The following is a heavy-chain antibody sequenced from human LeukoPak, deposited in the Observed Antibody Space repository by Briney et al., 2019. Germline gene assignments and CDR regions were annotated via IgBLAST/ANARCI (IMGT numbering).Heavy chain of an antibody. CDR2: ISAYNGNT. CDR3: ARGGIVVVPAAKPTSSYYYYGMDV. D-gene: IGHD2-2*01. V-gene: IGHV1-18*01. J-gene: IGHJ6*02. Sequence: ASVKVSCKASGYTFTSYGISWVRQAPGQGLEWMGWISAYNGNTNYAQKLQGRVTMTTDTSTSTAYMELRSLRSDDTAVYYCARGGIVVVPAAKPTSSYYYYGMDVWGQGTTVTVSS. CDR1: GYTFTSYG.